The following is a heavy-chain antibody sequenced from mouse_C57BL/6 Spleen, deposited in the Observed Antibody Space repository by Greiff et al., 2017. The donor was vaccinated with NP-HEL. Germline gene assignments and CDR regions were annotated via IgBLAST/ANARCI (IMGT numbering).Heavy chain of an antibody. CDR3: ARDWYYFDY. CDR2: ISSGSSTI. V-gene: IGHV5-17*01. J-gene: IGHJ2*01. Sequence: EVQLVESGGGLVKPGGSLKLSCAASGFTFSDYGMHWVRQAPEKGLEWVAYISSGSSTIYYADTVKGRFTISRDNAKNTMFLQMTSLMSEDTDMYYCARDWYYFDYWGQGTTLTVSS. CDR1: GFTFSDYG. D-gene: IGHD4-1*01.